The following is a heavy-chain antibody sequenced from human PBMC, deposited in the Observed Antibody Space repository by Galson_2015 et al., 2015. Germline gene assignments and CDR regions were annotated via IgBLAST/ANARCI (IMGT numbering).Heavy chain of an antibody. CDR1: GYTFTGYY. J-gene: IGHJ6*02. V-gene: IGHV1-2*04. CDR3: ARDIPMSSSSSGDYYYGMDV. Sequence: SVKVSCKASGYTFTGYYMHWVRQAPGQGLEWMGWINPNSGGTNYAQKFQGWVTMTRDTSISTAYMELSRLRSDDTAVYYCARDIPMSSSSSGDYYYGMDVWGQGTTVTVSS. D-gene: IGHD6-6*01. CDR2: INPNSGGT.